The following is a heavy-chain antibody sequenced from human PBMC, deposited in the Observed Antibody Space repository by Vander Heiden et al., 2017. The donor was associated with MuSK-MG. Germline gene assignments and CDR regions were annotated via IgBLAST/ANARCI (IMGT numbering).Heavy chain of an antibody. Sequence: EVQLVESGGGLVQPGGSVRLSCAASGFPFSSYSMNWVRQAPGKGLEWVSYISSSSSTIYYADSVKGRFTISRDNAKNSLYLQMNSLRDEDTAVYYCARDPGDFWSGYYSFDNWGQGTLVTVSS. V-gene: IGHV3-48*02. CDR2: ISSSSSTI. D-gene: IGHD3-3*01. J-gene: IGHJ4*02. CDR1: GFPFSSYS. CDR3: ARDPGDFWSGYYSFDN.